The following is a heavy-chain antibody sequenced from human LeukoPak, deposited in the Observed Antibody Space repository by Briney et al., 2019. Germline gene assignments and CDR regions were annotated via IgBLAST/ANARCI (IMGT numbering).Heavy chain of an antibody. D-gene: IGHD6-19*01. CDR2: ISWNSGSI. Sequence: PGGSLRLSCAASGFTFDDCAMPWVRQAPGKGLEWVSGISWNSGSIGYADSVKGRFTISRDNAKNSLYLQMNSLRAEDTALYYCAKSRSSGWYDGDYFDYWGQGTLVTVSS. V-gene: IGHV3-9*01. CDR1: GFTFDDCA. J-gene: IGHJ4*02. CDR3: AKSRSSGWYDGDYFDY.